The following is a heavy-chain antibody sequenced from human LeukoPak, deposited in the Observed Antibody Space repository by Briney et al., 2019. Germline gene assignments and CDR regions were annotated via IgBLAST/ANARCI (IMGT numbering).Heavy chain of an antibody. V-gene: IGHV3-7*03. CDR2: IKPDGSAQ. Sequence: GGSLRLSCAASGFTFSNSWMSWVRQAPGKGLEWVATIKPDGSAQYYVDSVKGRFTISRDNAKNSLFLQINSLRAEDTAVYYCARDFSNPDSSGYYYDYWGQGTLVTVSS. CDR3: ARDFSNPDSSGYYYDY. CDR1: GFTFSNSW. J-gene: IGHJ4*02. D-gene: IGHD3-22*01.